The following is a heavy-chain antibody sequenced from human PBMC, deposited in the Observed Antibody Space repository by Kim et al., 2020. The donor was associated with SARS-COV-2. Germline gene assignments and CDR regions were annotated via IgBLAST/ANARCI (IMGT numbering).Heavy chain of an antibody. V-gene: IGHV3-23*01. Sequence: VAGDNTYYADSVRGRFTISRDNSKNTLYLQMNSLGADDTAVYYCAKQPDYWGQGTLVTVSS. J-gene: IGHJ4*02. CDR3: AKQPDY. CDR2: VAGDNT.